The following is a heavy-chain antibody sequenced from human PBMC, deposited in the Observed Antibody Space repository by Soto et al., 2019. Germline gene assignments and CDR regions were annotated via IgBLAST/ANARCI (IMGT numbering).Heavy chain of an antibody. J-gene: IGHJ4*02. CDR2: IYYSRST. V-gene: IGHV4-59*01. CDR1: GGSINNYY. Sequence: SSETLSLTCTASGGSINNYYWSWIRQPPGKGLEWIGFIYYSRSTNYNPSLKSRVTVSVDTSKNQFSLKLTSMTVADTAVYYCARGALTTHFDYWGQGTLVTVPQ. CDR3: ARGALTTHFDY.